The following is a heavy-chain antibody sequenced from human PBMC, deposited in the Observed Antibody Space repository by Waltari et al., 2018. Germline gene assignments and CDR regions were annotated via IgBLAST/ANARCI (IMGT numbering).Heavy chain of an antibody. J-gene: IGHJ6*02. CDR2: ISSSGNTI. Sequence: EVLLVESGGGLVQPGGSLRLSCTASGFTFRGYEMNWVRQAPGKGLEWVSYISSSGNTIYYADSVKARFTTSRDNAKNSLYLQMNSLRVDDTAVYYCARRPYYYHGMDVWGQGTTVTVSS. V-gene: IGHV3-48*03. CDR3: ARRPYYYHGMDV. CDR1: GFTFRGYE.